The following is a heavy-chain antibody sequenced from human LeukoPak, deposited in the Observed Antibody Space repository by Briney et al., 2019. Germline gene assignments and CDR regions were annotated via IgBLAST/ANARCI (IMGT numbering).Heavy chain of an antibody. V-gene: IGHV3-11*04. CDR3: AELGITMIGGV. D-gene: IGHD3-10*02. Sequence: GGSLRLSCAASRFTFSDNYMSWLRQAPGKGLEWVSYISSSGSTIYYADSVKGRFTISRDNAKNSLYLQMNSLRAEDTAVYYCAELGITMIGGVWGKGTTVTISS. CDR2: ISSSGSTI. J-gene: IGHJ6*04. CDR1: RFTFSDNY.